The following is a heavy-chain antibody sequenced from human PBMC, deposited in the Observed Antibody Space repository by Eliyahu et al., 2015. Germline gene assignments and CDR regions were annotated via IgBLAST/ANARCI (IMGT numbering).Heavy chain of an antibody. J-gene: IGHJ4*02. D-gene: IGHD4-17*01. V-gene: IGHV4-4*02. CDR1: GGSXRSSNW. CDR3: ARESFDGDYVSFDY. Sequence: QVQLQESGPGLVKPSWTLSLTCAVSGGSXRSSNWWXWVRQPPGKGLEWIGEIYHSGSTNYNPSLKSRVTISVDKSKNQFSLKLSSVTAADTAVYYCARESFDGDYVSFDYWGQGTLVTVSS. CDR2: IYHSGST.